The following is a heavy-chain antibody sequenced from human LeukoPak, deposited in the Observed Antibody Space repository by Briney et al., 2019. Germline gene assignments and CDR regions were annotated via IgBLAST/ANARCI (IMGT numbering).Heavy chain of an antibody. Sequence: ASVKVSCKASGYTFTSYGISWVRQAPGQGLEWVGWINGYNDNAHYAQKLQGRVTMTRETSTSTVYMELRSLSSDDTAIYYCARDGNDVMDYWGQGTLVTASS. CDR2: INGYNDNA. CDR1: GYTFTSYG. J-gene: IGHJ4*02. V-gene: IGHV1-18*01. CDR3: ARDGNDVMDY. D-gene: IGHD1-1*01.